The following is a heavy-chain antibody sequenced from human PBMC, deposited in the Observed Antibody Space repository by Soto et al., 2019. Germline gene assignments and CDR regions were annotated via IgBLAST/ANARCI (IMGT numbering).Heavy chain of an antibody. Sequence: PGGSLRLSCAASGFTFSSYSMNWVRQAPGKGLEWVSSISSSSYIYYADSVKGRFTISRDNAKNSLNLQMNSLRAEDTAVYYCARDSHYYDSSGYHYYYYGMDVWGQGTTVTVSS. CDR3: ARDSHYYDSSGYHYYYYGMDV. D-gene: IGHD3-22*01. CDR2: ISSSSYI. J-gene: IGHJ6*02. V-gene: IGHV3-21*01. CDR1: GFTFSSYS.